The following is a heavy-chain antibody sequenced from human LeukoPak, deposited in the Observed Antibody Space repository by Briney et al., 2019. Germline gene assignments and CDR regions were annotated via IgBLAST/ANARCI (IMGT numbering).Heavy chain of an antibody. Sequence: ASVKVSCKASGYTFTGYYMHWVRQAPGQGLEWMGWINPNSGGTNYAQKFQGRVTVTRDTSISTAYMELSRLRSDDTAVYYCARGGSAVTLDWFDPWGQGTLVTVSS. D-gene: IGHD1-26*01. J-gene: IGHJ5*02. CDR1: GYTFTGYY. CDR2: INPNSGGT. V-gene: IGHV1-2*02. CDR3: ARGGSAVTLDWFDP.